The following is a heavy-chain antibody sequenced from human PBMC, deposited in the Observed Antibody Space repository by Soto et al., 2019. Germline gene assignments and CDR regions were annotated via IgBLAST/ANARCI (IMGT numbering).Heavy chain of an antibody. CDR1: GGSLSNFG. D-gene: IGHD3-22*01. V-gene: IGHV1-69*12. J-gene: IGHJ6*02. CDR2: IIPVFGTP. Sequence: QVQLVQSGAEVKKPGSSVKVSCTASGGSLSNFGISWVRQAPGQGLEWMGAIIPVFGTPNYAQKFQDRVTLNADESTTTVYMEVRSLTSEDTAVYYCARGDATKIVVTTYYAMEGWGQGTTVTVSS. CDR3: ARGDATKIVVTTYYAMEG.